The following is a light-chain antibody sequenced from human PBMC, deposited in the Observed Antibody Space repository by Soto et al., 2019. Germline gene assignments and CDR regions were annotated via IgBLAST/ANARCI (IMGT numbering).Light chain of an antibody. V-gene: IGKV3-20*01. CDR2: GAS. CDR1: QSVSNNY. Sequence: IVLTQSPGTLSLSPRERATLSCRASQSVSNNYLARYQQKPGQAPRLLIYGASNRATGIPDRFSGSGSGTDFTLTISRLEPEDFAVYYCQQYGSSGTFGQGTKVDI. CDR3: QQYGSSGT. J-gene: IGKJ1*01.